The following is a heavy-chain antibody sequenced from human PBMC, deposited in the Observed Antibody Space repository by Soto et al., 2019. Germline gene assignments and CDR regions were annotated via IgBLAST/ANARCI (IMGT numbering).Heavy chain of an antibody. CDR2: IHYSGNT. CDR1: GGSISSSSYY. Sequence: SSETLSLTCTDAGGSISSSSYYWGWIRQSPGKGLEWIGSIHYSGNTYYNPSLKSRVIISVDTSKSQFSLKLSSVTAADTAVHYCARLRYSSGWPVDYWGQGALVTVSS. CDR3: ARLRYSSGWPVDY. J-gene: IGHJ4*02. D-gene: IGHD6-19*01. V-gene: IGHV4-39*01.